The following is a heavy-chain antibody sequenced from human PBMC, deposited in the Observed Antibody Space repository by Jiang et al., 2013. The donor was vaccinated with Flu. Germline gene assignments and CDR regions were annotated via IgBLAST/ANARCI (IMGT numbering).Heavy chain of an antibody. D-gene: IGHD3-10*01. V-gene: IGHV1-18*01. CDR2: ISPYTGNT. J-gene: IGHJ6*02. CDR3: AGGSPADYGMDV. Sequence: GAEVKKPGASVMVSCKTSGYTFTSYGISWVRQAPGQGLEWMGWISPYTGNTNEAQKLQGRVTMTTDTSTNTAYMEMRSLRVDDTAVYYCAGGSPADYGMDVWGQGTTVTVSS. CDR1: GYTFTSYG.